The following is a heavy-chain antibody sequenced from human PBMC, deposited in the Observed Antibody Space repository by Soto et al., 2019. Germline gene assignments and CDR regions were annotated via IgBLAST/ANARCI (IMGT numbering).Heavy chain of an antibody. Sequence: GXSVKVSCKASGVTFISYAIIWVRQAPGQGLEWMGGIIPIFGTANYAQKFQGRVTITADESTSTAYMELSSLRSEDTAVYYCARVQWIRFRMIETIDYYYGMDVWGQGTTVTDSS. V-gene: IGHV1-69*01. CDR2: IIPIFGTA. CDR3: ARVQWIRFRMIETIDYYYGMDV. CDR1: GVTFISYA. D-gene: IGHD5-12*01. J-gene: IGHJ6*02.